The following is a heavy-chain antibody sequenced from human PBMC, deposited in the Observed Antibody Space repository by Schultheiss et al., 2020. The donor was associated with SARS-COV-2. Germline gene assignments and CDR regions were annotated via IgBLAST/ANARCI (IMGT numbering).Heavy chain of an antibody. CDR1: GFTFSSYS. CDR3: ANPFGELFFADYYYYGMDV. CDR2: ISWNSGSI. J-gene: IGHJ6*02. D-gene: IGHD3-10*01. Sequence: GGSLRLSCAASGFTFSSYSMNWVRQAPGKGLEWVSGISWNSGSIGYADSVKGRFTISRDNAKNSLYLQMNSLRAEDTAVYYCANPFGELFFADYYYYGMDVWGQGTTVTVSS. V-gene: IGHV3-21*04.